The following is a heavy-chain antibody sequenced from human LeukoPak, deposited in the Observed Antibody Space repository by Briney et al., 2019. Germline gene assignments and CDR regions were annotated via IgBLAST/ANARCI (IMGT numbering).Heavy chain of an antibody. CDR1: GFTFSNSD. CDR3: AKDHANTPVVTN. CDR2: IGTVGDT. Sequence: PGGSLRLSCAASGFTFSNSDMHWVRQAAGKGLEWVSAIGTVGDTYYPGSVKGRFTISRDNAKNSLYLQMNSLRAGDTAVYYCAKDHANTPVVTNWGQGILVSVSS. J-gene: IGHJ4*02. D-gene: IGHD2-21*02. V-gene: IGHV3-13*01.